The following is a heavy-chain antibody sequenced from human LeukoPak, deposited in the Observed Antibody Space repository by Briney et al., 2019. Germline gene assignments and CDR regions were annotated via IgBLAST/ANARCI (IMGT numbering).Heavy chain of an antibody. CDR1: GYSISSTYY. CDR2: IYYSGST. CDR3: ARERTSWSFDV. D-gene: IGHD3-3*01. Sequence: PSETLSLTCTVSGYSISSTYYWGWIRQPPEKGLEWIGSIYYSGSTYYNPSLKSRVTISVDTSKNQFSLKVSSVTAADTATYYCARERTSWSFDVWGRGTLVTVSS. V-gene: IGHV4-38-2*02. J-gene: IGHJ2*01.